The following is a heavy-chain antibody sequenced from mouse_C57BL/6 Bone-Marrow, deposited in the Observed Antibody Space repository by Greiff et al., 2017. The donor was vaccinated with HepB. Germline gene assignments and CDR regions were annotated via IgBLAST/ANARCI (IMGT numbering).Heavy chain of an antibody. Sequence: VKLMDSGAELAKPGASVKMSCEASGYTFTNYWIHWIKQRPGQGLEWIGYFNPSNGYTKYSQKFKDKATLTADKSSSTAYMQLSSLTSEDSAVYYCATLWYGGGDYWGQGTTLTVSS. CDR3: ATLWYGGGDY. CDR2: FNPSNGYT. V-gene: IGHV1-7*01. CDR1: GYTFTNYW. D-gene: IGHD1-1*02. J-gene: IGHJ2*01.